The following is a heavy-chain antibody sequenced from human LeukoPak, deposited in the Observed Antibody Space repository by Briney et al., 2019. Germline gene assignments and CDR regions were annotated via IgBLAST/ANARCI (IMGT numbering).Heavy chain of an antibody. CDR2: IKSDGSEK. CDR3: TRDGP. V-gene: IGHV3-7*01. J-gene: IGHJ5*02. Sequence: GGSLRLSCAASGYTFNWYWMSWVRQAPGKGPEWVANIKSDGSEKYYVDSVKGRFTISRDNAKNVLSLQMDSLRAEDTGVYYCTRDGPWGQGTLVNVSS. CDR1: GYTFNWYW.